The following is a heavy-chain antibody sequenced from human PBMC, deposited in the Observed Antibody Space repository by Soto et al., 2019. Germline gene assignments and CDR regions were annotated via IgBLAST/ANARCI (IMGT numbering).Heavy chain of an antibody. CDR2: ISSSSSTI. D-gene: IGHD3-3*02. V-gene: IGHV3-48*02. CDR3: ARDFRNHIWSGYYRGGVDAFDI. Sequence: GSLRLSCAASGFTFSSYSMNWVRQAPGKGLEWVSYISSSSSTIYYADSVKGRFTISRDNAKNSLYLQMNSLRDEDTAVYYCARDFRNHIWSGYYRGGVDAFDIWGQGTMVTVSS. CDR1: GFTFSSYS. J-gene: IGHJ3*02.